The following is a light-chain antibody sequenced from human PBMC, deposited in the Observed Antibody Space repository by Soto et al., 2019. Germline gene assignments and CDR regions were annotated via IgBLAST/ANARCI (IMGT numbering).Light chain of an antibody. V-gene: IGLV2-14*01. J-gene: IGLJ1*01. Sequence: QSALAQPASVSGSPGQSITISCTGTSSDVGGYNYVSWYQQHPGKAPKLMISEVSNRPSGVSNRFSGSKSGNTASLTISGLQAEDDADYYCSSYTSNNLYVFGTGTKVTVL. CDR3: SSYTSNNLYV. CDR2: EVS. CDR1: SSDVGGYNY.